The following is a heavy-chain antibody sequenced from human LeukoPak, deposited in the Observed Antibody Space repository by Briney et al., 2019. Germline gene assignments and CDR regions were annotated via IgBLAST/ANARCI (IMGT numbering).Heavy chain of an antibody. V-gene: IGHV4-39*07. CDR1: GGSISSYY. Sequence: SETLSLTCTVSGGSISSYYWGWIRQPPGKGLEWIGSIYHSGSTYYNPSLKSRVTISVDTSKNQFSLKLSSVTAADTAVYYCARGRLWFGEPVDYWGQGTLVTVSS. CDR2: IYHSGST. D-gene: IGHD3-10*01. CDR3: ARGRLWFGEPVDY. J-gene: IGHJ4*02.